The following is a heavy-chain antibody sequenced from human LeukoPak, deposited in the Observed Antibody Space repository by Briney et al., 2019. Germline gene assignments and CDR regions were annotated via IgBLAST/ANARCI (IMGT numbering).Heavy chain of an antibody. D-gene: IGHD2-21*02. CDR1: GFTFSSFG. CDR3: AKDRGNCGGDCHFFDY. CDR2: ISYDGENQ. Sequence: PGRSLRLSCAASGFTFSSFGMYWVRQAPGKGPEWVALISYDGENQDYVDSVKGRFTISRDNSKNRLYLQMISLRADDTAVYYCAKDRGNCGGDCHFFDYWGQGTLVTVSS. J-gene: IGHJ4*02. V-gene: IGHV3-30*18.